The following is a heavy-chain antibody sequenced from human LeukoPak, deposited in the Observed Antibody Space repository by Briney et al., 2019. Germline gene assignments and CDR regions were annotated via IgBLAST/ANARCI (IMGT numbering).Heavy chain of an antibody. CDR2: IYPGDSDT. J-gene: IGHJ3*02. CDR1: GYSFTSYW. D-gene: IGHD3-22*01. Sequence: GESLKISCKGSGYSFTSYWIGWVRQMPGKGLEWMGIIYPGDSDTRYSPSFQGQVTISADKSISTAYLQWSSLKASDTAMYYCARRVRAPITMIVVPRDDAFDIWGQGTMVTVSS. V-gene: IGHV5-51*01. CDR3: ARRVRAPITMIVVPRDDAFDI.